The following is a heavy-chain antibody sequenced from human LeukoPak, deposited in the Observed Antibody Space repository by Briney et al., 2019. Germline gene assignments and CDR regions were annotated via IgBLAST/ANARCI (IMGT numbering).Heavy chain of an antibody. V-gene: IGHV3-30*03. CDR1: GFTFDDYA. CDR3: AREIEMALGY. J-gene: IGHJ4*02. Sequence: GGSLRLSCEASGFTFDDYAMHWVRQAPGKGLEWVAVISYDGSNKYYADSVKGRFTISRDNSKNTLYLQMNSLRAEDTAVYYCAREIEMALGYWGQGTLVTVSS. D-gene: IGHD5-24*01. CDR2: ISYDGSNK.